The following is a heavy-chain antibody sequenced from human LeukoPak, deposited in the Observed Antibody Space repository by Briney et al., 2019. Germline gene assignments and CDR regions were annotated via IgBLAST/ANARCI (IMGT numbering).Heavy chain of an antibody. CDR1: GFTFSTYW. CDR2: IKQDGSET. CDR3: ARDAQYGSGSPQNY. D-gene: IGHD3-10*01. Sequence: GGSLRLSCAASGFTFSTYWMSWVRQAPGKGLEWVANIKQDGSETHYVDSVRDRFTISRDNAKNSMYLQMNSLRAEDTALYYCARDAQYGSGSPQNYWGQGILVTVSS. J-gene: IGHJ4*02. V-gene: IGHV3-7*01.